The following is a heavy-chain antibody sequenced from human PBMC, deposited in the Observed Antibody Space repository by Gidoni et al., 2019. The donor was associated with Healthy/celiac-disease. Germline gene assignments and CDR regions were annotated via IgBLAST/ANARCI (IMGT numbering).Heavy chain of an antibody. V-gene: IGHV3-23*01. D-gene: IGHD2-2*02. CDR1: GFTFSSYA. CDR2: ISGSGGST. CDR3: AKPHKDIVVVPAAIYD. J-gene: IGHJ4*02. Sequence: EVQLLESGGGLVQPGGSLRLSCAASGFTFSSYAMSWVRQAPGKGLEWVSAISGSGGSTYYADSVKGRFTISRDNSKNTLYLQMNSLRAEDTAVYYCAKPHKDIVVVPAAIYDWGQGTLVTVSS.